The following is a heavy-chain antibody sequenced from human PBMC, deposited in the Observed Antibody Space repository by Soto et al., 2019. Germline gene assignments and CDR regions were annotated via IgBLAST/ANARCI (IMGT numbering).Heavy chain of an antibody. J-gene: IGHJ6*02. V-gene: IGHV3-23*01. Sequence: PGGSLGLSCAASGFTFSSYAMSWVRQAPGKGLEWVSAISGSGGSTYYADSVKGRFTISRDNSKNTLYLQMNSLRAEDTAVYYCAKDTIDTAMGAYYYGMGVWGQGTTVTVSS. D-gene: IGHD5-18*01. CDR3: AKDTIDTAMGAYYYGMGV. CDR1: GFTFSSYA. CDR2: ISGSGGST.